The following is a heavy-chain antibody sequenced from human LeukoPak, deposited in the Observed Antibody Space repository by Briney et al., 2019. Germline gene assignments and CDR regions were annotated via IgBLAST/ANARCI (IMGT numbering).Heavy chain of an antibody. CDR1: GFTFDDYG. CDR3: ARGYYAMYYFDY. Sequence: PGGSLRLYCAASGFTFDDYGMIWVRQAPGKGLEWVSGINWNGGSTGYADSVKGRFTISRDNAKNSLYLQMNSLRAEDTALYYCARGYYAMYYFDYWGQGTLVTVSS. J-gene: IGHJ4*02. CDR2: INWNGGST. D-gene: IGHD3-10*01. V-gene: IGHV3-20*04.